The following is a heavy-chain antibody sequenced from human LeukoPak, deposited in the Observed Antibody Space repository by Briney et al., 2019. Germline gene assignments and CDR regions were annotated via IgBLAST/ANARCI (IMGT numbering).Heavy chain of an antibody. Sequence: SETLSLTCIVSGAYVTTYSWNWIRQSPGKGLEWIGYFTLSGTTSYSSSLKSRVTISRDTSKNQLSLKLTSVTAADTAVYYCARWGESEWAFASWGPGTLVTVSS. J-gene: IGHJ4*02. CDR1: GAYVTTYS. CDR3: ARWGESEWAFAS. V-gene: IGHV4-59*08. D-gene: IGHD2-21*01. CDR2: FTLSGTT.